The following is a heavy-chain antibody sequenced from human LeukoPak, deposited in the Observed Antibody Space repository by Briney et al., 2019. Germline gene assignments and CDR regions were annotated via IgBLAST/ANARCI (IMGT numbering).Heavy chain of an antibody. V-gene: IGHV4-30-2*01. CDR1: GGSISSGGYC. D-gene: IGHD3-22*01. Sequence: SQTLSLTCAVSGGSISSGGYCWSWLRPPPGKGLEGIGYCYHSGNHYHNPPLKSRVTISVDRSKNQFSLKLSSVTAADTAVYYCARAGVQYYYDSSGYSPNPQYYYYYGMDVWGQGTTVTVSS. J-gene: IGHJ6*02. CDR2: CYHSGNH. CDR3: ARAGVQYYYDSSGYSPNPQYYYYYGMDV.